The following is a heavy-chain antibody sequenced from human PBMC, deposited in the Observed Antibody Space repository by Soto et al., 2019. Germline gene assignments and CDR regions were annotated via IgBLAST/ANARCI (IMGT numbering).Heavy chain of an antibody. V-gene: IGHV3-21*01. D-gene: IGHD4-4*01. CDR3: ARDNTVRWSDYYYYMDV. CDR1: GFTFSSYS. Sequence: EVQLVESGGGLVKPGGSLRLPCAASGFTFSSYSMNWVRQAPGKGLEWVSSISSSSSYIYYADSVKGRFTISRDNAKNSLYLQMNSLRAEDTAVYYCARDNTVRWSDYYYYMDVWGKGTTVTVSS. J-gene: IGHJ6*03. CDR2: ISSSSSYI.